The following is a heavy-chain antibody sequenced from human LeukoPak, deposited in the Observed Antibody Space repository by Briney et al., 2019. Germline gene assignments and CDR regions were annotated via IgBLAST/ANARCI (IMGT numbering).Heavy chain of an antibody. V-gene: IGHV4-39*01. CDR1: GDSLSSGRSY. CDR3: ARHKGGGAHFFDH. CDR2: IYYNGRT. D-gene: IGHD2-15*01. Sequence: SETLSLACSVSGDSLSSGRSYWAWIRQPPGKGLEWIGTIYYNGRTYYDPSLKSRVSISIDTSKGLFSMNLTSVTAADTAFYFCARHKGGGAHFFDHWSQGALVTVSS. J-gene: IGHJ4*02.